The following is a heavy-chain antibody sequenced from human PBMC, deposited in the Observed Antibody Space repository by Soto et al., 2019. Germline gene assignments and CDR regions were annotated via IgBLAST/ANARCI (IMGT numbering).Heavy chain of an antibody. CDR2: ISSSSTI. D-gene: IGHD2-15*01. Sequence: GGSLRLSCAASGFTFSDYYMNWVRQAPGKGLEWVPSISSSSTIYYADSVKGRFTISSDNGKNSLYLQMNSVRADDTAVYYCARDLGGIVVVVAAITLYCFDYWGQ. CDR3: ARDLGGIVVVVAAITLYCFDY. CDR1: GFTFSDYY. J-gene: IGHJ4*02. V-gene: IGHV3-11*04.